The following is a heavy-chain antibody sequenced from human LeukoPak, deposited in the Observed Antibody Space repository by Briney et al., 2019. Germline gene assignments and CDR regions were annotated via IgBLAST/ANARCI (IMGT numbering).Heavy chain of an antibody. CDR1: GYSFTSYW. CDR3: ARIKVDILTGSSRDAFDI. J-gene: IGHJ3*02. CDR2: IIPIFGTA. D-gene: IGHD3-9*01. Sequence: KISCKGSGYSFTSYWISWVRQAPGQGLEWMGGIIPIFGTANYAQKFQGRVTITADESTSTAYMELSSLRSEDTAVYYCARIKVDILTGSSRDAFDIWGQGTMVTVSS. V-gene: IGHV1-69*01.